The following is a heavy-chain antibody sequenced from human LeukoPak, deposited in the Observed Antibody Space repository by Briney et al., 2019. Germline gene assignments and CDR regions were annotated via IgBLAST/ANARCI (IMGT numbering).Heavy chain of an antibody. J-gene: IGHJ6*03. V-gene: IGHV3-30*02. CDR3: ARGSCSGGSCYSYYYYYYYMDV. CDR1: GFTFSSYG. CDR2: IRYDGSNK. D-gene: IGHD2-15*01. Sequence: GGSLRLSCAASGFTFSSYGMHWVRQAPGKGLEWVAFIRYDGSNKYYADSVKGRFTISRDNSKNTLYLQMNSLRAEDTAVYYCARGSCSGGSCYSYYYYYYYMDVWGKGTTVTVSS.